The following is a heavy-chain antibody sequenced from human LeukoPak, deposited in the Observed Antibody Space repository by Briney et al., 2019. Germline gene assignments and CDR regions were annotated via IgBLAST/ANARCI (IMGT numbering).Heavy chain of an antibody. J-gene: IGHJ4*02. V-gene: IGHV1-2*04. D-gene: IGHD3-22*01. CDR1: GYTFTGYY. Sequence: ASVKVSCKASGYTFTGYYMHWVRQAPGQGLEWMGWINPNSGGTNYAQKFQGWVTMTRDTSISTAYMELSRLRSDDTAVYYCARGFYYDSSGAFDYWGQGTLVTVSS. CDR3: ARGFYYDSSGAFDY. CDR2: INPNSGGT.